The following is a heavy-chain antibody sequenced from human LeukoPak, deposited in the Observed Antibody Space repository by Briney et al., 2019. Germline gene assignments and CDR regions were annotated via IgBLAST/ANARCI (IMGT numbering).Heavy chain of an antibody. D-gene: IGHD1-7*01. CDR3: ARGYNWNYGFGYYGMDV. CDR1: GYTFTGYY. CDR2: INPNSGGT. V-gene: IGHV1-2*02. Sequence: ASVKVSCTASGYTFTGYYMHWVRQAPGQGLEWMGWINPNSGGTNYAQKFQGRVTMTRDTSISTAYMELSRLRSDDTAVYYCARGYNWNYGFGYYGMDVWGQGTTVTVSS. J-gene: IGHJ6*02.